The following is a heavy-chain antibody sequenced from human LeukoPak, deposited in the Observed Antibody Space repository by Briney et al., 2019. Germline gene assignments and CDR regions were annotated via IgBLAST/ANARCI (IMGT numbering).Heavy chain of an antibody. J-gene: IGHJ4*02. CDR3: ARDLWDSSGYYVDY. Sequence: SGGSLRLSCAASGITFSSYAMNWVRQAPGKGLEWVSGISGSGGSARYADSVKGRFTISRDNSKNTLYLQMNSLRAEDTAVYYCARDLWDSSGYYVDYWGQGTLVTVSS. CDR1: GITFSSYA. D-gene: IGHD3-22*01. CDR2: ISGSGGSA. V-gene: IGHV3-23*01.